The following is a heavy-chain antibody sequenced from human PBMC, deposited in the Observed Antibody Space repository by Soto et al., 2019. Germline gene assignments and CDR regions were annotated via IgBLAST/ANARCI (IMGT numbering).Heavy chain of an antibody. CDR2: INHSGST. J-gene: IGHJ6*03. CDR1: GGSFSGYY. Sequence: SETLSLTCAVYGGSFSGYYWSWIRQPPGKGLEWIGEINHSGSTNYNPSLKSRVTISVDTSKNQFSLKLSSVTAADTAVYYCARVNIVVVVAASYYYYYMDVWGKGTTVTVSS. D-gene: IGHD2-15*01. V-gene: IGHV4-34*01. CDR3: ARVNIVVVVAASYYYYYMDV.